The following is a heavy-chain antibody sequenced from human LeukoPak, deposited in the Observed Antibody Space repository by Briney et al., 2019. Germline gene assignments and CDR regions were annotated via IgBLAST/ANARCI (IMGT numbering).Heavy chain of an antibody. Sequence: PGGSLRLSCAASGFPFRDYYMTWIRQAPGKGLEWISYISRSGDSLYYADSVEGRFTISRDNAKNSLFLQMNSLRADDTAVYYCARAPILYEELDYWGQGTLVTVSS. CDR2: ISRSGDSL. D-gene: IGHD2-8*01. CDR1: GFPFRDYY. CDR3: ARAPILYEELDY. J-gene: IGHJ4*02. V-gene: IGHV3-11*01.